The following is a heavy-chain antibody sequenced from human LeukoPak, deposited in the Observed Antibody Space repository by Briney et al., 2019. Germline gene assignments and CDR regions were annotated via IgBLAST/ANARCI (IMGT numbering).Heavy chain of an antibody. Sequence: GSLRLSCAASGFTFSSYAMHWVRQAPGKGLEWIGSIYYSGSTYYNPSLKSRVTISVDTSKNQFSLKLSSVTAADTAVYYCATRRRGYGSGIYYYYMDVWGKGTTVTVSS. V-gene: IGHV4-59*05. D-gene: IGHD3-10*01. CDR1: GFTFSSYAMH. CDR3: ATRRRGYGSGIYYYYMDV. CDR2: IYYSGST. J-gene: IGHJ6*03.